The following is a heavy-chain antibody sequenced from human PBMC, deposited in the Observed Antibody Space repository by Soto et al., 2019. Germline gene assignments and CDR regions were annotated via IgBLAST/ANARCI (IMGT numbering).Heavy chain of an antibody. D-gene: IGHD2-2*01. J-gene: IGHJ4*02. V-gene: IGHV5-51*01. CDR3: ARRVSAHPFFDY. CDR1: GYVFANDW. Sequence: GESLKISFKGSGYVFANDWIAWVRQMPGKGLEWMGIIFPGDSDTRYSPSFQGQVTISADKSINTAYLQWSGLKASDTAIYYCARRVSAHPFFDYWGQGTLVTVSS. CDR2: IFPGDSDT.